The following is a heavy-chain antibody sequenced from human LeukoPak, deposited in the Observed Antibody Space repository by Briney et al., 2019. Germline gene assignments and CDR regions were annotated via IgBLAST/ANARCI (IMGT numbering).Heavy chain of an antibody. CDR3: AGGRYYDGSGYFPLDY. J-gene: IGHJ4*02. CDR2: INPKSGGT. V-gene: IGHV1-2*02. D-gene: IGHD3-22*01. CDR1: GYTFTGYY. Sequence: ASVKVSCKASGYTFTGYYMHWVRQAPGQGLEWMGWINPKSGGTIYAQKFQGRVAMTRDTSISTAYMELSRLRSDDTAVYYCAGGRYYDGSGYFPLDYWGQGTLVTVSS.